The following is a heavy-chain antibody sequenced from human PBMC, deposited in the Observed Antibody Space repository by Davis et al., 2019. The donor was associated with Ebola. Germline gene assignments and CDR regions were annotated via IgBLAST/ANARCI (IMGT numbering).Heavy chain of an antibody. CDR2: IKQDGSEK. D-gene: IGHD3-3*01. CDR1: GFTFSSYW. V-gene: IGHV3-7*01. J-gene: IGHJ3*02. CDR3: ARDPYYDFWSGYDGVDAFDI. Sequence: PGGSLRLSCAASGFTFSSYWMSWVRQAPGKGLEWVANIKQDGSEKYYVDSVKGRFTISRDNAKNSLYLQMNSLRAEDTAVYYCARDPYYDFWSGYDGVDAFDIWGQGTMVTVSS.